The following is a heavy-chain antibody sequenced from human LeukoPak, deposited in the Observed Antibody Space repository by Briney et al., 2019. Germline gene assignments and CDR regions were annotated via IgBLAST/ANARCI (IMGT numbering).Heavy chain of an antibody. J-gene: IGHJ4*02. D-gene: IGHD2-15*01. Sequence: GGSLRLSCAASGFTFSSYEMNWVRQAPGKGLEWVSYISSSGRTIYYADSVKGRFTISRDNAKNSLYLQMNSLRAEDTAVYYCAKDVYCSGGSCHYVDGYFDYWGQGTLVTVSS. V-gene: IGHV3-48*03. CDR1: GFTFSSYE. CDR3: AKDVYCSGGSCHYVDGYFDY. CDR2: ISSSGRTI.